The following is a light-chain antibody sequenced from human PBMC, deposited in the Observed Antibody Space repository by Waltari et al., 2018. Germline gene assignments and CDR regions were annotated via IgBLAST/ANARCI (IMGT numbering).Light chain of an antibody. CDR3: SSSTLTSSWV. J-gene: IGLJ3*02. V-gene: IGLV2-14*03. CDR1: PRHLRWYDF. Sequence: ALTRPPLVSGSPAHSIPIPCTGPPRHLRWYDFVSWYRQHPCTAPRLIISDVRDRPSGGSPRLPASKYGSKAALTISGLQPEEEATYYCSSSTLTSSWVFGGGTNLTVL. CDR2: DVR.